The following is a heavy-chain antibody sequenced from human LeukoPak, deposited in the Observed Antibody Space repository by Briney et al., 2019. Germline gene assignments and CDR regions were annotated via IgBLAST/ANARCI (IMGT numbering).Heavy chain of an antibody. CDR3: ARGSTSCFDY. Sequence: PSETLSLTCTVSGGSISSYYWSWIRQPPGKGLEWIGYIYYSGSTNYNPSLKSRVTISVDTSKNQFSLKLSSVTAADTAVYYCARGSTSCFDYWGQGTLVTVSS. V-gene: IGHV4-59*08. CDR2: IYYSGST. D-gene: IGHD2-2*01. CDR1: GGSISSYY. J-gene: IGHJ4*02.